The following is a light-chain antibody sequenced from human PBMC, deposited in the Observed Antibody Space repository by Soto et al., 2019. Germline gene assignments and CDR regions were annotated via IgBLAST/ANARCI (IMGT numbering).Light chain of an antibody. CDR1: QIISSF. V-gene: IGKV1-39*01. Sequence: DIQMTQSPSSLSASVGDRVTITCRASQIISSFLNWYQQEPGKAPKLLIYGASSLQRGVPSRFSGGGSGTDFTLTIGSLQPEDFATYYGQQSYSTPYTFGQGPELEIK. J-gene: IGKJ2*01. CDR3: QQSYSTPYT. CDR2: GAS.